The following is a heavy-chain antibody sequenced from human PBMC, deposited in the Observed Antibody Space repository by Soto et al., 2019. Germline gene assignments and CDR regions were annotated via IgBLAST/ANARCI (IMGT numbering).Heavy chain of an antibody. Sequence: QVQLVESGGGVVQPGRSLRVSCAASGFTFNSYGMHWVRQAPGKGLEWVAVIWYDGSNKYYGDSVKGRFTISRDKSKNSLFLQMNSLRVEDTAVYYCAREEASGTTGGLDVWGQGTTVTVSS. J-gene: IGHJ6*02. CDR1: GFTFNSYG. CDR3: AREEASGTTGGLDV. CDR2: IWYDGSNK. D-gene: IGHD1-7*01. V-gene: IGHV3-33*01.